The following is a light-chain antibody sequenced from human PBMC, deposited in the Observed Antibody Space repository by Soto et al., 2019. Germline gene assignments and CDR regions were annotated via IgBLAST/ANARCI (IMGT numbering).Light chain of an antibody. J-gene: IGLJ3*02. V-gene: IGLV8-61*01. Sequence: QAVVTQEPSFSVSPGGTVTLTCGLSSGSVSTKNYPSWYQQTTGQAPRTLIYNTNTRSSGVPDRFSGSILGKQTDLTTTGDQADDECHYYWLLYLDSSSHWVFGVATNLTVL. CDR3: LLYLDSSSHWV. CDR1: SGSVSTKNY. CDR2: NTN.